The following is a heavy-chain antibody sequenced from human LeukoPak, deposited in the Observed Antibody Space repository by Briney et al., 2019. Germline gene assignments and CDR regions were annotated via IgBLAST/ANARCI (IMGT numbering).Heavy chain of an antibody. V-gene: IGHV4-59*08. J-gene: IGHJ4*02. D-gene: IGHD3-10*01. Sequence: SETLSLTCTVSGGSISSYCWSWLRRPPGKGLEWLGYMCYRGSTNYNPSRKSRVTMSVDYNPSLKSRVTMSGDTSKNQFSLNLSSVTAADTAVYYCARRRDSFDYWGQGTLVTVSS. CDR3: ARRRDSFDY. CDR1: GGSISSYC. CDR2: MCYRGST.